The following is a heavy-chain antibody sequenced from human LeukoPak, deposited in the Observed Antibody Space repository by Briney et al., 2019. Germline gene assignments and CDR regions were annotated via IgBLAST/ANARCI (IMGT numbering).Heavy chain of an antibody. CDR2: VNDDGTA. CDR1: GFTFSSYG. V-gene: IGHV3-74*01. CDR3: ARETSGQGLWYLDL. D-gene: IGHD3-10*01. Sequence: GRSLRLSCAASGFTFSSYGMHWVRQGPGKGLEWVSRVNDDGTAIYADSVKGRFTMSRDNTQDTLYLQMDRLRVEDTAVYFCARETSGQGLWYLDLWGRGTPVTVSS. J-gene: IGHJ2*01.